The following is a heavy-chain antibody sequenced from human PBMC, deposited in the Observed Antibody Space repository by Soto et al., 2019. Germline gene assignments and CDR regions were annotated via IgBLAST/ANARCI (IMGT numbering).Heavy chain of an antibody. J-gene: IGHJ3*02. CDR1: GFTFSSYA. CDR3: AKVRGAIRGYAITMIVGDDAFDI. D-gene: IGHD3-22*01. Sequence: GGSLRLSCAASGFTFSSYAMSWVRQAPGKGLEWVSAISGSGGSTYYADSVKGRFTISRDNSKNTLYLQMNSLRAEDTAVYYCAKVRGAIRGYAITMIVGDDAFDIWGQGTMVTVSS. V-gene: IGHV3-23*01. CDR2: ISGSGGST.